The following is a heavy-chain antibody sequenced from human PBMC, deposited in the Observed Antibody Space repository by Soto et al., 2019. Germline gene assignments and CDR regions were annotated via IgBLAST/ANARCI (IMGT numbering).Heavy chain of an antibody. CDR3: ARPEYSSSSLYFDY. V-gene: IGHV4-34*01. CDR1: GGSFSGYY. CDR2: INHSGST. Sequence: SETLSLTCAVYGGSFSGYYWSWIRQPPGKGLEWIGEINHSGSTNYNPSLKSRVTISVDTSKNQFSLKLSSVTAADTAVYYCARPEYSSSSLYFDYWGQGTLVTVSS. J-gene: IGHJ4*02. D-gene: IGHD6-6*01.